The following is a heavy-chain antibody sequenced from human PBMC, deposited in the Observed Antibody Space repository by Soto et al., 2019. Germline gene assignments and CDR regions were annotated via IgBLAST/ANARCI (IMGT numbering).Heavy chain of an antibody. CDR3: ARKVSGATGRPDLWYFDL. J-gene: IGHJ2*01. CDR2: ISGGGDAT. Sequence: EVQLLDSGGGLVQPGGSLRLSCAASGFTFSGYALTWVRQAPGKGLEWVSAISGGGDATFYADSVKGRFTISRDNSKNTLYLQRTTLRAEDTAVYYCARKVSGATGRPDLWYFDLWGRGTFVTVSS. D-gene: IGHD3-10*01. CDR1: GFTFSGYA. V-gene: IGHV3-23*01.